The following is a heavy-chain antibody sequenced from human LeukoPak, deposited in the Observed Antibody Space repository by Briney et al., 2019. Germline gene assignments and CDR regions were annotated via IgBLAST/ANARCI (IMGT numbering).Heavy chain of an antibody. Sequence: SGTLSLTCAVSGVSLSSNLWWTWVRQPPGKGLEWIAEIHHSGSINYNPSLKSRVTISVDKAKNQFSLNLNSVTAADTAVYYCARGGDQSFDYWGQGTLVTVSS. V-gene: IGHV4-4*02. CDR1: GVSLSSNLW. CDR3: ARGGDQSFDY. D-gene: IGHD3-10*01. CDR2: IHHSGSI. J-gene: IGHJ4*02.